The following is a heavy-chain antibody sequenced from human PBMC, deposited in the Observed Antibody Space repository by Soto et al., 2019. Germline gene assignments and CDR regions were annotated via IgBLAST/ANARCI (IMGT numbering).Heavy chain of an antibody. V-gene: IGHV3-30-3*01. J-gene: IGHJ4*02. Sequence: QVQLVESGGGVVQPGRSLRLSCAASGFTFSSYAMQWVRQAPGKGLERVAVISYDGSNKYYAYSVKGRFTISRDNSKNTPYLQMNSMRGEDTAVYYCARDSDVGYSYWYFDYWGQGTLVSFAS. CDR2: ISYDGSNK. D-gene: IGHD5-18*01. CDR3: ARDSDVGYSYWYFDY. CDR1: GFTFSSYA.